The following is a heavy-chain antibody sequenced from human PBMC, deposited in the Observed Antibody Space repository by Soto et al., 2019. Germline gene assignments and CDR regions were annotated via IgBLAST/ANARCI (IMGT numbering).Heavy chain of an antibody. CDR2: IKEDGSEK. V-gene: IGHV3-7*01. CDR1: GFIFTSRW. J-gene: IGHJ4*02. CDR3: ATNSGAETFDS. Sequence: EVQLVESGGGLVQPGGSLRLSCAASGFIFTSRWMNWVRQAPGKGLEWVANIKEDGSEKTCGDSVKGRFTIFRDNAKNSLYLQMNNLRAEDTAVYYCATNSGAETFDSWGQGTLVTVSS. D-gene: IGHD1-1*01.